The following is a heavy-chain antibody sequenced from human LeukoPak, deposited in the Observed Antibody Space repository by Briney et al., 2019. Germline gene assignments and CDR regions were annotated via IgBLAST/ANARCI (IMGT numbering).Heavy chain of an antibody. D-gene: IGHD4-23*01. V-gene: IGHV3-23*01. Sequence: GGSLRLSCAASGFTFSSYAMSWVRQAPGKGLEWVSAISGSGGSTYYADSVKGRFTISRDNSKNTLYLQMNSLRAEDTAVYYCAKDPADYGGNSAWDYWGQGTLVTVSS. CDR1: GFTFSSYA. CDR3: AKDPADYGGNSAWDY. CDR2: ISGSGGST. J-gene: IGHJ4*02.